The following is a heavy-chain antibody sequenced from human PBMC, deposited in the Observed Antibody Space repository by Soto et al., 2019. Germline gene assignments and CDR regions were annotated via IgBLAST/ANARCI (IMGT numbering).Heavy chain of an antibody. CDR2: ISAYNGNT. Sequence: ASVKVSCQASGYTFTSYGISWVRQAPGEGLEWMGWISAYNGNTNYAQKLQGGVTMTTDTSTSTAYMELRSLRSDDTAVYYCARAQHTISGVVIIPGYFDYWGRG. CDR3: ARAQHTISGVVIIPGYFDY. D-gene: IGHD3-3*01. J-gene: IGHJ4*02. CDR1: GYTFTSYG. V-gene: IGHV1-18*01.